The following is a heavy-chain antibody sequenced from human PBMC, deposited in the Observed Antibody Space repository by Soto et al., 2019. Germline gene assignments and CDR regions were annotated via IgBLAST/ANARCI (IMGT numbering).Heavy chain of an antibody. CDR2: IWYDGSNK. J-gene: IGHJ5*02. CDR3: ARDHIDKFGYGDYVDRFDP. V-gene: IGHV3-33*01. CDR1: GFTFSSCG. D-gene: IGHD4-17*01. Sequence: VGSLRLSCAASGFTFSSCGMHWVRQAPGKGLEWVAVIWYDGSNKYYADSVKGRFTISRDNSKNTLYLQMNSLRAEDTAVYYCARDHIDKFGYGDYVDRFDPWGQGTLVTVSS.